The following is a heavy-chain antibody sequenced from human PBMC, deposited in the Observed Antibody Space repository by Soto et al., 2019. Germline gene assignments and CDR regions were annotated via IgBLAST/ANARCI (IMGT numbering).Heavy chain of an antibody. D-gene: IGHD3-10*01. CDR3: ARDEFGGFFEY. CDR1: GFSFSDSW. V-gene: IGHV3-7*05. CDR2: INGDGRAT. Sequence: EVQLVESGGGLVQPGGSLRLSCEASGFSFSDSWLSWVRQTPGKGLEWVANINGDGRATFYEDSVRGRFTISRDNAKNSVSLQMNRLRVEDTALYHCARDEFGGFFEYWGQGSLVTVSS. J-gene: IGHJ4*02.